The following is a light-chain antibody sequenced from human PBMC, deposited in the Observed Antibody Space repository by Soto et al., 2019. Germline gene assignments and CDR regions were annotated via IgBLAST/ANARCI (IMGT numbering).Light chain of an antibody. CDR1: QGIRND. V-gene: IGKV1-13*02. CDR2: DAS. J-gene: IGKJ5*01. Sequence: AIQMTQSPSSLSASVEDRVTITCRASQGIRNDLGWYQQKPGKAPKLLIYDASRLGSGVPSGFSGSGSGTEFTLTISSLQPDDFATYYCQQYNSYRITFGQGTRLEIK. CDR3: QQYNSYRIT.